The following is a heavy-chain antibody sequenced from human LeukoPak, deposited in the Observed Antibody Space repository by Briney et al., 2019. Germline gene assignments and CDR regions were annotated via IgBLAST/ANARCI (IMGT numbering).Heavy chain of an antibody. Sequence: GSLRVSCAASGCTFSNYSMNWVRQAPGKGLEWIGSIYYSGSTYYNPSLKSRVTISVDTSKNQFSLKLSSVTAADTAVYYCARDLLYYDSSGGDYWGQGTLVTVSS. V-gene: IGHV4-59*05. CDR2: IYYSGST. D-gene: IGHD3-22*01. J-gene: IGHJ4*02. CDR3: ARDLLYYDSSGGDY. CDR1: GCTFSNYSMN.